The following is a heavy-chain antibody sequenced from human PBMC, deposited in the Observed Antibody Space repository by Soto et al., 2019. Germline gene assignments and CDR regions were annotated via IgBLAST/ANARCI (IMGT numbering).Heavy chain of an antibody. V-gene: IGHV3-33*01. J-gene: IGHJ6*03. CDR2: IWYDGSNK. Sequence: QVQLVESGGGVVQPGRSLRLSCAASGFTFSSYGMHWVRQAPGKGLEWVAVIWYDGSNKYYADSVKGRFTISRDNSKNTLYLQMNSLRADDTAVYYCARDHYDFWGGYSDYYYYYYMDVWGKGTTVTVSS. CDR3: ARDHYDFWGGYSDYYYYYYMDV. D-gene: IGHD3-3*01. CDR1: GFTFSSYG.